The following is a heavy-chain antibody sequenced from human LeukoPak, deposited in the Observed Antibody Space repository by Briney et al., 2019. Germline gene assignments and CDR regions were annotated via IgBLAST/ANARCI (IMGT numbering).Heavy chain of an antibody. CDR3: ARDDPGY. J-gene: IGHJ4*02. CDR2: ITGGGYA. V-gene: IGHV3-21*04. Sequence: GGSLRLSCVASGFSFISSTMNWVRQAPGKGLEWVSSITGGGYAYYADSVKGRFTISRDNAKNSLYLQMNSLRAEDTAVYYCARDDPGYWGQGTLVTVSS. CDR1: GFSFISST.